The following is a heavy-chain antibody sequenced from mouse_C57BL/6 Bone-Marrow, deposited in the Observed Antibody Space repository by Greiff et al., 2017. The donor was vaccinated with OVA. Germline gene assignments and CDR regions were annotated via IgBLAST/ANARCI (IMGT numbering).Heavy chain of an antibody. V-gene: IGHV14-2*01. J-gene: IGHJ3*01. CDR3: ASDYYRTWFAY. CDR1: GFNFKDYY. D-gene: IGHD2-1*01. Sequence: VQLQQSGAELVKPGASVKLSCTASGFNFKDYYMHWVKQRTEQGLEWIGRIDPEDGDTKYAPQFQGKATLTADTSSNTAYLQLSSRTSEDTAVYYCASDYYRTWFAYWGQGTLVTVSA. CDR2: IDPEDGDT.